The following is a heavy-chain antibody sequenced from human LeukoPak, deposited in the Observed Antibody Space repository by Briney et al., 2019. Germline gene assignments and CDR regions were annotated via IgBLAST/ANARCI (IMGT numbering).Heavy chain of an antibody. CDR2: ISYDGSNK. CDR3: ARVGNQYYFDY. D-gene: IGHD1-14*01. Sequence: GGSLRLSCAASGFTFSSYAMHWVRQAPGKGLEWVAVISYDGSNKYYADSVKGRFTISRDNSKNTLYLQMSSLRAEDTAVYYCARVGNQYYFDYWGQGTLVTVSS. V-gene: IGHV3-30-3*01. CDR1: GFTFSSYA. J-gene: IGHJ4*02.